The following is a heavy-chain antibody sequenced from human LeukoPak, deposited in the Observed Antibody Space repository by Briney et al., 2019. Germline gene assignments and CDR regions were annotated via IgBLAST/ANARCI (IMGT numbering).Heavy chain of an antibody. D-gene: IGHD1-26*01. Sequence: SATLSLTCTVSGGSIGSSSYYWGWIRQPPGKGLEWIGSIYYSGSTYYNPSLKSRVTISVDTSKIQFSLKLSSVTAADTAVYYCARMGIVGATDWFDPWGQGTLVTVSS. V-gene: IGHV4-39*01. CDR3: ARMGIVGATDWFDP. CDR2: IYYSGST. CDR1: GGSIGSSSYY. J-gene: IGHJ5*02.